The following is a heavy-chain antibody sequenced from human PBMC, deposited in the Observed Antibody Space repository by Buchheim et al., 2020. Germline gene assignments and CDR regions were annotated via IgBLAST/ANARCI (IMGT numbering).Heavy chain of an antibody. CDR3: ARVDTPIGFWSGYYGDYYYYGMDV. J-gene: IGHJ6*02. CDR1: GFTFSSYW. V-gene: IGHV3-7*01. D-gene: IGHD3-3*01. Sequence: EVQLVESGGGLVQPGGSLRLSCAASGFTFSSYWMSWVRQAPGKGLEWVANIKQDGSEKYYVDSVKGRFTISRDNAKNSLYLQMNSLRAEDTAVYYCARVDTPIGFWSGYYGDYYYYGMDVWGQGTT. CDR2: IKQDGSEK.